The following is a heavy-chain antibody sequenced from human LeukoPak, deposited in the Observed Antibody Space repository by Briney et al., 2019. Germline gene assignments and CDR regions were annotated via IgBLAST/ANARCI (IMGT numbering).Heavy chain of an antibody. D-gene: IGHD2-2*01. V-gene: IGHV3-23*01. Sequence: PGGSLRLSCAASGFTFSSYWMSWVRQAPGKGLEWVSGISGSGSTTYYADSVKGRFTISRDNSKNTLYLQMNSLRAEDTAVYYCAKSTYWSNPYYFDYWGQGTLVTVSS. CDR1: GFTFSSYW. J-gene: IGHJ4*02. CDR2: ISGSGSTT. CDR3: AKSTYWSNPYYFDY.